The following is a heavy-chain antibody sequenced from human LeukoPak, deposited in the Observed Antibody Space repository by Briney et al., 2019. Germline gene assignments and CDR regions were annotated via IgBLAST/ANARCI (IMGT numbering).Heavy chain of an antibody. D-gene: IGHD2-21*01. J-gene: IGHJ4*02. Sequence: PGGSLRLSCAASGFTFDDYAMHWVRQAPGKGLEWVSGVSWNSGRIAYADSVKGRFTISRDNAKNSLYLQMNRLRPEDTALYYCVKDSYGLWGQGTLVIVSS. CDR3: VKDSYGL. V-gene: IGHV3-9*01. CDR2: VSWNSGRI. CDR1: GFTFDDYA.